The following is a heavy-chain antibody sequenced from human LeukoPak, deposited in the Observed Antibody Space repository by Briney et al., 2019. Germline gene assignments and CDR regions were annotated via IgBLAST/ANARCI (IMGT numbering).Heavy chain of an antibody. CDR1: GFTFSSYS. Sequence: QPGGSLRLSCAASGFTFSSYSMNWVRQAPGKGLEWVSAISGSGTSTYYAGSVKGRFTISRDNSKNTLYLHMNSLRADDTAVYYCAKGGNWGGIPAAGTFHNWGQGTLVTVSS. CDR2: ISGSGTST. D-gene: IGHD6-25*01. J-gene: IGHJ4*02. V-gene: IGHV3-23*01. CDR3: AKGGNWGGIPAAGTFHN.